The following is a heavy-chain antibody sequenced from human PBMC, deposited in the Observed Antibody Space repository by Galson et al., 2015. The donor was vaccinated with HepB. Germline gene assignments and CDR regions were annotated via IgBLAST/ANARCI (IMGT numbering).Heavy chain of an antibody. CDR1: GFTFNSYA. Sequence: SLRLSCAASGFTFNSYAMSWVRQAPGKGLEWVSVITGSGGGTYYADSVKGRFTISRDNSKNTVYLQMNSLRAEDTAVYYCAKDEVVVAARRLFDYWGQGTLVTVSS. CDR3: AKDEVVVAARRLFDY. CDR2: ITGSGGGT. J-gene: IGHJ4*02. D-gene: IGHD2-15*01. V-gene: IGHV3-23*01.